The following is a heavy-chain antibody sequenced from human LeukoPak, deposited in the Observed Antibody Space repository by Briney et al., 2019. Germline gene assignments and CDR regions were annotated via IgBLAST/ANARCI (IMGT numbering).Heavy chain of an antibody. CDR3: GSAPTVPPLFRPSHTWSAP. Sequence: PSETLSLTCAVYGGSFSGYYWSWIRQPPGKGLEWIGEINHSGSTNYNPSLKSRVTISVDTSKNQFSLKLSSVTAADTAVYYCGSAPTVPPLFRPSHTWSAPGAQETLAPVP. CDR2: INHSGST. CDR1: GGSFSGYY. V-gene: IGHV4-34*01. J-gene: IGHJ5*02. D-gene: IGHD4-17*01.